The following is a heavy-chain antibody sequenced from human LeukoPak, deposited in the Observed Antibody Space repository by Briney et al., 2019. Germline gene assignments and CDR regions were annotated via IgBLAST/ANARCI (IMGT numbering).Heavy chain of an antibody. CDR1: GGTFSSYA. CDR3: ALGVSGAGAFDI. D-gene: IGHD2-8*02. V-gene: IGHV1-69*13. CDR2: IIPIFGTA. Sequence: ASVKVSCKASGGTFSSYAISWVRQAPGQGLEWMGGIIPIFGTANYAQKFQGRVTITADESTSTAYMELSSLRSEDTAVYYCALGVSGAGAFDIWGQGTMVTVSS. J-gene: IGHJ3*02.